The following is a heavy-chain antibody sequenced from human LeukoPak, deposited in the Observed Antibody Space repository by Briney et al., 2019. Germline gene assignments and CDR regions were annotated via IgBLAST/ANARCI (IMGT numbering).Heavy chain of an antibody. CDR1: GYSFTSYW. J-gene: IGHJ4*02. CDR3: ARPVRPGIAAAGNFFDY. Sequence: RRGESLKISCKGSGYSFTSYWIGWVRQMPGKGLEWMGIIYPGDSDTRYSPSFQGQVTISADKSISTSYLQWSSLKASDTAMYYCARPVRPGIAAAGNFFDYWGQGTLVTVSS. D-gene: IGHD6-13*01. V-gene: IGHV5-51*01. CDR2: IYPGDSDT.